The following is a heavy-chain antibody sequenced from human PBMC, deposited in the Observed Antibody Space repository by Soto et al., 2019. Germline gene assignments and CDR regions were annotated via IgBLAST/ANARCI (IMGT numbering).Heavy chain of an antibody. D-gene: IGHD1-20*01. CDR2: ISGSGGST. V-gene: IGHV3-23*01. J-gene: IGHJ6*02. CDR3: AKVITGGDYYYYYGMDV. CDR1: GFTFSSYA. Sequence: PGGSLRLSCAASGFTFSSYAMSWVRQAPGKGLEWVSAISGSGGSTYYADSVKGRFTISRDNSKNTLYLQMNSPRAEDTAVYYCAKVITGGDYYYYYGMDVWGQGTTVTVSS.